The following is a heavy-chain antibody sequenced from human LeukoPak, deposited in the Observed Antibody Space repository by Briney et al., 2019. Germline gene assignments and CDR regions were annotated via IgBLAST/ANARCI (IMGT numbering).Heavy chain of an antibody. CDR3: ARQGWLRPFDY. J-gene: IGHJ4*02. D-gene: IGHD5-12*01. CDR2: INYSGST. Sequence: SEALSLTCTVSGGSISSYYWNWIRQPPGKGLEWIGYINYSGSTNYNPSLKSRVTISVDTSKNQFSLKLSSVTAADTAVYYCARQGWLRPFDYWGQGTLVTVSS. V-gene: IGHV4-59*08. CDR1: GGSISSYY.